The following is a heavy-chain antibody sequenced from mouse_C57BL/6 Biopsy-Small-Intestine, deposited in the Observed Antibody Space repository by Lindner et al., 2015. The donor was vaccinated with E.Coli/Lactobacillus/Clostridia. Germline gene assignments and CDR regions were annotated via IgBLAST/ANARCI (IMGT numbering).Heavy chain of an antibody. CDR1: GYTFTSYI. Sequence: VQLQESGPELVKPGASVKMSRKASGYTFTSYIMYWVKQKPGQGLEWIGYINPYNDGTKYNEKFRGKATLTSDKSSSTAYMELSSLASEDSAVYYCARDDAAFAYWGQGTLVTVSA. CDR2: INPYNDGT. J-gene: IGHJ3*01. V-gene: IGHV1-14*01. CDR3: ARDDAAFAY.